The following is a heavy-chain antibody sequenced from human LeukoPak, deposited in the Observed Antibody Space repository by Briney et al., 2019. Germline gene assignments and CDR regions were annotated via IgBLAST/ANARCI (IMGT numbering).Heavy chain of an antibody. V-gene: IGHV5-51*01. Sequence: GESLKISCKGSGYRFNAYWIAWVRQMPGKGLEWMGIIYPGDSDTTYSPSFQGQVTISADKSISTAYLQWSSLKASDIAMYYCARPGGYYYTNWYFDLWGRGTLVTVSS. CDR3: ARPGGYYYTNWYFDL. D-gene: IGHD3-22*01. CDR2: IYPGDSDT. CDR1: GYRFNAYW. J-gene: IGHJ2*01.